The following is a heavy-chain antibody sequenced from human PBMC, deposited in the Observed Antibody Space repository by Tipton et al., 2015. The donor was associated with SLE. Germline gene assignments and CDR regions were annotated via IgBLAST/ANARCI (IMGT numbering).Heavy chain of an antibody. V-gene: IGHV3-74*01. CDR2: IYSDGSST. D-gene: IGHD2-2*01. J-gene: IGHJ2*01. CDR3: AKDFGCSSTSCEGWYFDL. Sequence: AVSGFTFSSYWMHWVRQGPGKGLVWVSRIYSDGSSTNYADSVKGRFTISRDNSKNTLYLQMNSLRAEDTAVYYCAKDFGCSSTSCEGWYFDLWGRGTLVTVSS. CDR1: GFTFSSYW.